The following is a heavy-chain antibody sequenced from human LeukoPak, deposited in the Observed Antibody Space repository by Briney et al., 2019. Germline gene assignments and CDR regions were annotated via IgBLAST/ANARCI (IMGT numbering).Heavy chain of an antibody. CDR1: GFTFSSYA. V-gene: IGHV3-30-3*01. CDR3: ARDHDFGGKAHYYYMDV. CDR2: ISYDGSNK. D-gene: IGHD4-23*01. J-gene: IGHJ6*03. Sequence: GRSLRLSCAASGFTFSSYAMHWVRQAPGKGLEWVAVISYDGSNKYYADSVKGRFTISRDNSKNTLYLQINSLKSEDTAVYYCARDHDFGGKAHYYYMDVWGKGTTVTVSS.